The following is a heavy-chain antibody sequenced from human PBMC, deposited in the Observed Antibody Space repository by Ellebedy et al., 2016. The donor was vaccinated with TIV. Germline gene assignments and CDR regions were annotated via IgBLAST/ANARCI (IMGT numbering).Heavy chain of an antibody. J-gene: IGHJ3*02. D-gene: IGHD6-13*01. CDR3: ARVVWQQPVSYAFDI. CDR1: GGSISPYY. CDR2: NSYSGSN. Sequence: MPSETLSLTCTVSGGSISPYYWSWIRPPPGKGLEWIGYNSYSGSNNYNPYLKSRVTISVHTSKNQFSLRLRSVTAADTAVYYCARVVWQQPVSYAFDIWGQGTMVTVSS. V-gene: IGHV4-59*01.